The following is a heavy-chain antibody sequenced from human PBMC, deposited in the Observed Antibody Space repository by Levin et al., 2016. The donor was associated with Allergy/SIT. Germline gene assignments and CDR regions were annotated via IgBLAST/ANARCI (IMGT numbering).Heavy chain of an antibody. CDR3: ARGVRAKTYSVGWFDP. Sequence: SETLSLTCTVSGGSISSYYWSWIRQPPGKGLEWIGYIYYSGSTNYNPSLKSRVTISVDTSNNQFSLTLSSVTAADTAVYYCARGVRAKTYSVGWFDPWGQGTLVTVSS. J-gene: IGHJ5*02. V-gene: IGHV4-59*01. CDR2: IYYSGST. D-gene: IGHD6-13*01. CDR1: GGSISSYY.